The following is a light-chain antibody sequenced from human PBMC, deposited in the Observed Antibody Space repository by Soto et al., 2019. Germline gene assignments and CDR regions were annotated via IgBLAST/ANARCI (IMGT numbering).Light chain of an antibody. CDR3: SSYAGSDNLGVV. J-gene: IGLJ2*01. CDR1: SSDGGGYNY. V-gene: IGLV2-8*01. CDR2: EVS. Sequence: QSALTQPPSASGSPGQSVTISCTGTSSDGGGYNYVSWYQQHPGKAPKLMIYEVSKRPSGVPDRFSGSKSGNTASLTVSGLQAEDEADFYCSSYAGSDNLGVVFGGGTKLTVL.